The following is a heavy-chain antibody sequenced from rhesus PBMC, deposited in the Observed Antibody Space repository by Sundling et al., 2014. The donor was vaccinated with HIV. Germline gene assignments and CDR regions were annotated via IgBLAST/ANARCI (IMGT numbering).Heavy chain of an antibody. CDR3: ARKRLTFWSFIDY. J-gene: IGHJ4*01. CDR1: GASISSYW. V-gene: IGHV4S13*01. D-gene: IGHD2-15*01. CDR2: VYSSSESP. Sequence: QVQLQESGPGLVKPSETLSLTCTVSGASISSYWWNWIRQPPGMGLEWLGGVYSSSESPNYNPSLKSRVTISKDTSKNQFSLKLSSVTAADTAMYFCARKRLTFWSFIDYWGQGVLVTVSS.